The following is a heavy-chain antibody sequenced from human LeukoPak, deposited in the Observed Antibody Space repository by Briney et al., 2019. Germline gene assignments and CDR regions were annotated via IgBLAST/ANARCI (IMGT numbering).Heavy chain of an antibody. CDR2: IYYSGST. D-gene: IGHD4-17*01. CDR3: AREIAHYGDYSYFDY. V-gene: IGHV4-31*03. Sequence: SETLSLTCTVSGGSISSGGYYWSWIRQHPGKGLEWIGYIYYSGSTYYNPSLKSRVTISVGTSKNQFSLKLSSVTAADTAVYYCAREIAHYGDYSYFDYWGQGTLVTVSS. CDR1: GGSISSGGYY. J-gene: IGHJ4*02.